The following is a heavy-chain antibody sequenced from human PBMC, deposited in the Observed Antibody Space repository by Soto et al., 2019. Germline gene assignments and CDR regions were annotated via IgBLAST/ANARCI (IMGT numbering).Heavy chain of an antibody. CDR1: GFTFSSYA. V-gene: IGHV3-64D*06. CDR3: VKDPGAVTGDEYFQH. D-gene: IGHD6-19*01. CDR2: ISSNGGTT. J-gene: IGHJ1*01. Sequence: GGSLRLSCSASGFTFSSYAMHWVRQAPGKGLEYASGISSNGGTTYYVDSVKGRFIISRDNSKNTLYLQMTSLKTEDTAVYYCVKDPGAVTGDEYFQHWGLGTLVTVSS.